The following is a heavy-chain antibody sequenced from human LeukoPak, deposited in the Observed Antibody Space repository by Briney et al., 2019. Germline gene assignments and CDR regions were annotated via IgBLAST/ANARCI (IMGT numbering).Heavy chain of an antibody. V-gene: IGHV1-46*01. Sequence: ASVKVSCKASGYTFTSYYMHWVRQAPGQGLEWMGIINPSGGSTCYAQKFQGRVTMTRDTSTSTVYMELSSLRSEDTAVYYCARDRIMGYSRTWGYGMDVWGQGTTVTVSS. CDR1: GYTFTSYY. CDR3: ARDRIMGYSRTWGYGMDV. D-gene: IGHD2-15*01. J-gene: IGHJ6*02. CDR2: INPSGGST.